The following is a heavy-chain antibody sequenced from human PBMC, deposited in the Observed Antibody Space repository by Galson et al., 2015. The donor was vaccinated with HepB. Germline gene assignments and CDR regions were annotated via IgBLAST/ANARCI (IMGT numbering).Heavy chain of an antibody. CDR3: AREPSRYGSGILWFDP. CDR2: ISAYNGNT. J-gene: IGHJ5*02. CDR1: GYTFTSYG. D-gene: IGHD3-10*01. V-gene: IGHV1-18*01. Sequence: SVKVSCKASGYTFTSYGISWVRQAPGQGLEWMGWISAYNGNTNYAQKLQGRVTMTTDTSTSTAYMELRSLRSDDTAVYYCAREPSRYGSGILWFDPWGQGTLVTVSS.